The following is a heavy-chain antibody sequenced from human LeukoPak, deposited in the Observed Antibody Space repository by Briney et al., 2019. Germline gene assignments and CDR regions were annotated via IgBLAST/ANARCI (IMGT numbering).Heavy chain of an antibody. CDR3: ATYYGDYVYYYYGMDV. J-gene: IGHJ6*02. D-gene: IGHD4-17*01. CDR1: GYTLTELS. CDR2: FDPEDGET. Sequence: GASVKVSCKVSGYTLTELSMHWVRQAPGKGLEWMGGFDPEDGETIYAQKLQGRVTMTEDTSTDTAYMELSSLRSEDTAVYYCATYYGDYVYYYYGMDVWGQGTTVTVSS. V-gene: IGHV1-24*01.